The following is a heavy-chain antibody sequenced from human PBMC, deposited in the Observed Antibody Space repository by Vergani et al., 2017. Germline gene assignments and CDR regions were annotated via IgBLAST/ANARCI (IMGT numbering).Heavy chain of an antibody. CDR3: ARNSGYDYYYYYGMDV. D-gene: IGHD5-12*01. Sequence: QVQLQESGPGLVKPSGTLSLTCAVSGGSISSSNWWSWVRQPPGKGLEWIGEIYHSGSTNYNPSLKSRVTISVDTSKNQFSLKLSSVTAADTAVYYCARNSGYDYYYYYGMDVWGQGTTVTVSS. J-gene: IGHJ6*02. CDR2: IYHSGST. V-gene: IGHV4-4*02. CDR1: GGSISSSNW.